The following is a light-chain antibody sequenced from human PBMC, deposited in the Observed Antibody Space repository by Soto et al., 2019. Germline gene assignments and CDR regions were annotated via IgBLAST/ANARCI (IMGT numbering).Light chain of an antibody. CDR1: QSVSSY. CDR2: GAS. Sequence: EIVLTQSPATLSLSAGERATLSCRASQSVSSYLAWYQQKPGQAPRLLIYGASRRATGIPDRVTGSGSGTNFTLTISSLEPEAFAVYYCQQRSKRAFGQGTKVDIK. J-gene: IGKJ1*01. V-gene: IGKV3-11*01. CDR3: QQRSKRA.